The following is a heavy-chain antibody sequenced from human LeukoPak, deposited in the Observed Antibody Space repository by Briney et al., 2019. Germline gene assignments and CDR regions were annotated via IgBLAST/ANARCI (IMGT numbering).Heavy chain of an antibody. V-gene: IGHV4-4*07. CDR2: IYTTGST. J-gene: IGHJ5*02. D-gene: IGHD1-7*01. CDR1: GDSMSGYY. CDR3: ARDPSGTPSAYNWFDP. Sequence: SETLSLTCTVSGDSMSGYYWSWIRQPAGKGLEWIGRIYTTGSTTYNPSLKSRLSTSVDTSKNQFSLKLSSVTAADAAVYFCARDPSGTPSAYNWFDPWGQGTLVTVSS.